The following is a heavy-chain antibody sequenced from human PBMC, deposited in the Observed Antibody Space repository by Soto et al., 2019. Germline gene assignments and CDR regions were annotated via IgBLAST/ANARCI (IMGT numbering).Heavy chain of an antibody. D-gene: IGHD3-3*01. CDR2: INTNTGNP. V-gene: IGHV7-4-1*01. Sequence: QVQLVQSGSELKKPGASVKVSCKASGYTFTSYAMNWVRQAPGQGLEWMGWINTNTGNPTYAQGFTGRFVFSLDTSASQAYXQICSLKAEDTAVYYCARELRFLEWFGPLYYGMDVWGQGTTVTVSS. CDR1: GYTFTSYA. CDR3: ARELRFLEWFGPLYYGMDV. J-gene: IGHJ6*02.